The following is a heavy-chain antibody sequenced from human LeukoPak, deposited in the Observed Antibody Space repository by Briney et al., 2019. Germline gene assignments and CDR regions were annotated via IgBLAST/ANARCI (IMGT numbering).Heavy chain of an antibody. Sequence: GGSLRLSCAASGFTFSNYAMTWVRQAPGRGLEWVSSLSGHSIATHYADSVKGRFTISRDNSKNTLYLQLNSLRAEDTAVYYCARTRSWCFDPWGQGTLATVSS. V-gene: IGHV3-23*01. CDR3: ARTRSWCFDP. CDR2: LSGHSIAT. J-gene: IGHJ5*02. CDR1: GFTFSNYA. D-gene: IGHD4/OR15-4a*01.